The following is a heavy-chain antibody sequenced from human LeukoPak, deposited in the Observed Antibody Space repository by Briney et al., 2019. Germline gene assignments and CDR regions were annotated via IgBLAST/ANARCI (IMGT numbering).Heavy chain of an antibody. V-gene: IGHV7-4-1*02. CDR1: GYTFTSYA. Sequence: ASVKVSCKASGYTFTSYAMNWVRQAPGQGLEWMGWINTNTGNPTYAQGFTGRFVSSLDTSVSTAYLQISSLKAEDTAVYYCARERAVRTMVRGVIDWFDPWGQGTLVTVSS. CDR2: INTNTGNP. J-gene: IGHJ5*02. D-gene: IGHD3-10*01. CDR3: ARERAVRTMVRGVIDWFDP.